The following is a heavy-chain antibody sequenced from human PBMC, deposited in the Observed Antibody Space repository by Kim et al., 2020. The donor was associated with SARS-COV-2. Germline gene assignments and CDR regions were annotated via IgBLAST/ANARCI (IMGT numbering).Heavy chain of an antibody. Sequence: NNHPSYQSRVTRSVDTSENQFSLKLSSVTPADTAVYYCARGREYPQNFDFWGQGILVTVSS. CDR3: ARGREYPQNFDF. J-gene: IGHJ4*02. V-gene: IGHV4-59*09.